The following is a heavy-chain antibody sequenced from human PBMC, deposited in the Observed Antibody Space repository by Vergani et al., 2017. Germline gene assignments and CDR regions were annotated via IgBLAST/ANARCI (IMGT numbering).Heavy chain of an antibody. CDR1: GGSISSYY. D-gene: IGHD3-22*01. Sequence: QVQLQESGPGLVKPSETLSLTCTVSGGSISSYYWSWIRQPPGKGLEWIGYIYYSGSTNYNPPLKSRVTISVDTSKNQFSLKLSSVTAADTAVYYCARGVSDYCDSSGYYGYWGQGTLVTVSS. CDR2: IYYSGST. V-gene: IGHV4-59*01. J-gene: IGHJ4*02. CDR3: ARGVSDYCDSSGYYGY.